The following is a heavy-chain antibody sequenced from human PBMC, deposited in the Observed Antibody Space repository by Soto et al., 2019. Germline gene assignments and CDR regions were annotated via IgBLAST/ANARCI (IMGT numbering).Heavy chain of an antibody. D-gene: IGHD2-15*01. CDR2: IDPSSGTT. V-gene: IGHV1-46*01. CDR1: GYSFTNFY. Sequence: QVQLVQSGAEVRKPGASVKVSCKPSGYSFTNFYVHWVRQAPGQGLEWMGIIDPSSGTTSYTQKFQGRVPMTRDTSMSTVSMELSSLRSEDTAVYYCARGAVVVPNGLIAGMDVWGLGTTVTVSS. CDR3: ARGAVVVPNGLIAGMDV. J-gene: IGHJ6*02.